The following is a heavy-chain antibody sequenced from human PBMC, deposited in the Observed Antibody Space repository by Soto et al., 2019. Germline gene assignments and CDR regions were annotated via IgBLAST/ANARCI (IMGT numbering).Heavy chain of an antibody. CDR1: GFTFSSYG. D-gene: IGHD6-19*01. Sequence: GASLRLCCAASGFTFSSYGMHWVRQAPGRGRGWVAVIYSGGSTYYADSVKGRFTISRDNSKNTLYLQMNSLRAEDTAVYYCAKGLYSSGWYFYFDYWRQVSLVT. J-gene: IGHJ4*02. CDR2: IYSGGST. CDR3: AKGLYSSGWYFYFDY. V-gene: IGHV3-NL1*01.